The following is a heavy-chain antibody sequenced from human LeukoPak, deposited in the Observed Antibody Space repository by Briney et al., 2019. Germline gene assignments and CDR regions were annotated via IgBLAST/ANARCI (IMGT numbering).Heavy chain of an antibody. CDR1: GYTFTSYG. V-gene: IGHV1-18*01. J-gene: IGHJ4*02. D-gene: IGHD5-18*01. CDR2: ISAYNGNT. CDR3: ARQVDTVMALPDY. Sequence: ASVKVSCKASGYTFTSYGITWVRQAPGQGLEWMGWISAYNGNTDYAQKLQGRVTMTTDTSTSTAYMELRSLRSDDTAIYYCARQVDTVMALPDYWGQGTLVTVSS.